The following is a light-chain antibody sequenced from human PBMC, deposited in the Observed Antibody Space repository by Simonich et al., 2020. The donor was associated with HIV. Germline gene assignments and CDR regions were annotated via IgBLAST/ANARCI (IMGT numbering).Light chain of an antibody. Sequence: QSVLTQPPSASGTPGQRVTISCSGSSSNIGSNYVYWYQQLQGTAPKFLIYGNRNRPSGVPDRFSGSKSGTSASLAISGLQAEDEADYYCSSYTNISTLVFGGGTKLTVL. CDR3: SSYTNISTLV. CDR1: SSNIGSNY. J-gene: IGLJ3*02. V-gene: IGLV1-47*02. CDR2: GNR.